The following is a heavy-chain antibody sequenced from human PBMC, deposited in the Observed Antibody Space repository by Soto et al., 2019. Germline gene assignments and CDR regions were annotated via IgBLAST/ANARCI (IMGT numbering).Heavy chain of an antibody. V-gene: IGHV1-3*01. CDR3: ARDGAYDSSGYFAYYFDY. D-gene: IGHD3-22*01. Sequence: VKVSCKASGYTFTSYAMHWVRQAPGQRLEWMGWINAGNGNTKYSQKFQGRVTITRDTSASTAYMELSSLRSEDTAVYYCARDGAYDSSGYFAYYFDYWGQGTLVTVSS. CDR2: INAGNGNT. J-gene: IGHJ4*02. CDR1: GYTFTSYA.